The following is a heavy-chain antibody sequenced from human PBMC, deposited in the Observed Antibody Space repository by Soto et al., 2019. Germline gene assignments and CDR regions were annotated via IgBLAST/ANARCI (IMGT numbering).Heavy chain of an antibody. Sequence: EVQLLESGGGLVQPGGSLRLSCAASGFTFSSYAMSWVRQAPGKGLEWVSAISGSGGSTYYADSVKGRFTISRDNSKNTLYLQMNSLRAEDTAVYYCAKLKPERVGAMVYFDYWGQGTLVTVSS. CDR1: GFTFSSYA. V-gene: IGHV3-23*01. CDR2: ISGSGGST. D-gene: IGHD1-26*01. CDR3: AKLKPERVGAMVYFDY. J-gene: IGHJ4*02.